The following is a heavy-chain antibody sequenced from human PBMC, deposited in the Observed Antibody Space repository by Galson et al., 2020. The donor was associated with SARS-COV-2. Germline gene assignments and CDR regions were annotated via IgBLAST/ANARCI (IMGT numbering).Heavy chain of an antibody. D-gene: IGHD3-10*01. J-gene: IGHJ6*02. V-gene: IGHV4-59*01. CDR3: AGGPAVWFGELFQNYYYYYGMDV. CDR1: GGSISSYY. CDR2: IYYSGST. Sequence: SETLSLTCTVSGGSISSYYWSWIRQPPGKGLEWIGYIYYSGSTNYNPSLKSRVTISVDTSKNQFSLKLSSVTAADTAVYYCAGGPAVWFGELFQNYYYYYGMDVWGQGTTVTVSS.